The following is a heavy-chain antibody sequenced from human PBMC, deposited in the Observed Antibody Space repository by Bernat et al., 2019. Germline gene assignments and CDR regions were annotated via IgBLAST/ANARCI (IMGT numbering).Heavy chain of an antibody. J-gene: IGHJ4*02. CDR3: ARGIVATGYYFDY. V-gene: IGHV4-59*06. CDR2: IYYSGST. Sequence: QVQLQESGPGLVKPSETLSLTCTVSGGSISSYYWSWIRQHPGKGLEWIGYIYYSGSTYYNPSLKSRVTISVDTSKNQFSLKLSSVTAADTAVYYCARGIVATGYYFDYWGQGTLVTVSS. CDR1: GGSISSYY. D-gene: IGHD5-12*01.